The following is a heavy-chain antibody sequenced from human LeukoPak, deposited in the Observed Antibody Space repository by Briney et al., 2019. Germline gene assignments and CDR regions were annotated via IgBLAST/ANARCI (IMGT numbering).Heavy chain of an antibody. Sequence: GGSLRLSCAASGFTYSSYSMNWVRQAPGKGLEWVPYISSSSSNINYADSVKGRFTISRDNAKNSLYLQMDSLRAEDTAVYYCARGYYDILTGYLTPFDYWGQGTLVTVSS. CDR3: ARGYYDILTGYLTPFDY. CDR2: ISSSSSNI. CDR1: GFTYSSYS. J-gene: IGHJ4*02. V-gene: IGHV3-48*01. D-gene: IGHD3-9*01.